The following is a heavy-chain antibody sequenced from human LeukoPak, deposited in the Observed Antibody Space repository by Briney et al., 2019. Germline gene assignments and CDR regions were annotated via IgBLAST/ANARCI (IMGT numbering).Heavy chain of an antibody. CDR2: IKSKTDGGTT. V-gene: IGHV3-15*01. CDR3: TTDAYSGYAWG. D-gene: IGHD5-12*01. CDR1: GFTFSNAW. J-gene: IGHJ4*02. Sequence: PGGSLRLSCAASGFTFSNAWMSWVRQAPWKGLEWVSRIKSKTDGGTTDYAAPVKGRFTISRDDSKNTLYLQMNSLKTEDTAVYYCTTDAYSGYAWGWGQGTLVTVSS.